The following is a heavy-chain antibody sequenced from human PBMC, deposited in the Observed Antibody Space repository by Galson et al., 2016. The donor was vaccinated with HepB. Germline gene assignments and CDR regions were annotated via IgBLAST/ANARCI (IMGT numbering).Heavy chain of an antibody. V-gene: IGHV3-48*02. Sequence: SLRLSCAASGFTFSPSSMNWVRQAPGKGLEWLSYISGTTHTFVSYADSLRGRFTISRDNAKNSLYLHLNSLRDEDTAVYYCAGDFSWSFENWSQGTLVTVSS. CDR1: GFTFSPSS. CDR3: AGDFSWSFEN. D-gene: IGHD3-3*01. CDR2: ISGTTHTFV. J-gene: IGHJ4*02.